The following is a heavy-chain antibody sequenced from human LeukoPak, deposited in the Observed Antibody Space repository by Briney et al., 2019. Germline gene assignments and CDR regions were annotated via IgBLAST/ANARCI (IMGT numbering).Heavy chain of an antibody. CDR3: AKGAGLLLRYYYYGMDV. D-gene: IGHD2-15*01. CDR1: GFIFSGYG. J-gene: IGHJ6*04. Sequence: GRSLRLSCAASGFIFSGYGMHWVRQAPGKGLEWVAVISYDGSNKYYADSVKGRFTISRDNSKNTLYLQMNSLRAEDTAVNYCAKGAGLLLRYYYYGMDVWGKGTTVTVSS. CDR2: ISYDGSNK. V-gene: IGHV3-30*18.